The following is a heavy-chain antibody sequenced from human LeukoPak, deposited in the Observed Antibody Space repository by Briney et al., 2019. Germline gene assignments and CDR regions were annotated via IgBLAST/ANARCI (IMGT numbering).Heavy chain of an antibody. Sequence: KPSQTLSLTCTVSGGSISSSSYYWGWIRQPPGKGLEWIGSIYYSGSTYYNPSLKSRVIISVDTSKNQFSLKLSSVTAADTAVYYCATHRKRMTTVTSRIKPTDYWGQGTLVTVSS. V-gene: IGHV4-39*01. D-gene: IGHD4-17*01. CDR2: IYYSGST. CDR1: GGSISSSSYY. J-gene: IGHJ4*02. CDR3: ATHRKRMTTVTSRIKPTDY.